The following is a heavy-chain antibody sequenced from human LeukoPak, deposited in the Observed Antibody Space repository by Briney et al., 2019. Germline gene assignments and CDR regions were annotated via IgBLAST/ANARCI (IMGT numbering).Heavy chain of an antibody. CDR1: GYTFTDYY. CDR3: ASRSASGSYYI. Sequence: ASVKVSCKASGYTFTDYYMHWVRQAPGRGLEWMGWINPNSGDTNYAQKFQGRVTLARDTSISTAYMELSRLRSDDTAVYYCASRSASGSYYIWGQGTLVSVSS. J-gene: IGHJ4*02. V-gene: IGHV1-2*02. CDR2: INPNSGDT. D-gene: IGHD3-10*01.